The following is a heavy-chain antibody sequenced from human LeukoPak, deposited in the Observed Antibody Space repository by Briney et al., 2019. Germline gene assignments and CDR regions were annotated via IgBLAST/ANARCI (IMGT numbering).Heavy chain of an antibody. V-gene: IGHV3-7*03. CDR3: AKEGRSLQTY. CDR1: GFIFSDYW. Sequence: GGSLRLSCAASGFIFSDYWMSWVRQSPEKGLEWVANIKEDGSARYYVDSVKGRFTISRDNAKNSLYLQMNSLRVEDTAVYYCAKEGRSLQTYWGQGTLVTVSS. CDR2: IKEDGSAR. J-gene: IGHJ4*02. D-gene: IGHD5-24*01.